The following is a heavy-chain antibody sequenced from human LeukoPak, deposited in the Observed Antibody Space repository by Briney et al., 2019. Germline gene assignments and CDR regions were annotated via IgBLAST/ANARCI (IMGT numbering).Heavy chain of an antibody. D-gene: IGHD6-19*01. J-gene: IGHJ3*02. CDR2: IYTSGST. CDR3: AKQYSGGWSDAFDI. Sequence: PSETLSLTCTVSGGSISSSSYYWGWIRQPPGKGLEWIGRIYTSGSTNYNPSLKSRVTMSGDTSKNQFSLKLSSVTAADTAVYYCAKQYSGGWSDAFDIWGQGTMVTVSS. V-gene: IGHV4-39*07. CDR1: GGSISSSSYY.